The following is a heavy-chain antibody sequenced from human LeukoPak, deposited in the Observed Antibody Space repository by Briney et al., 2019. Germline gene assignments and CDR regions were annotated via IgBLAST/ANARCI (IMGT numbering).Heavy chain of an antibody. CDR3: ARDRRATRSLDAFDI. Sequence: PSETLSLTCTVSGGSLSSYYWSWIRQPAGKGLEWIGRIYTSGSTNYNPSLKSRVTMSVDTSKNQFSLKLSSVTAADTAVYYCARDRRATRSLDAFDIWGQGTMVTVSS. CDR2: IYTSGST. CDR1: GGSLSSYY. J-gene: IGHJ3*02. D-gene: IGHD1-26*01. V-gene: IGHV4-4*07.